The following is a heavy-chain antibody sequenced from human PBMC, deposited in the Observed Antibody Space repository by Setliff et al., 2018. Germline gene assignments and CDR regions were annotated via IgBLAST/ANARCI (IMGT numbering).Heavy chain of an antibody. CDR2: ISSSGGST. CDR1: GFTFSSYA. J-gene: IGHJ3*02. Sequence: LRLSCAASGFTFSSYAMHWVRQAPGKGLEYVSAISSSGGSTYYADSVKDRFTISRDNSKNTLYLQMGSLRAEDMAVYYCARERGEYYYDSSGYYLDAFDIWGQGTMVTVSS. V-gene: IGHV3-64*02. CDR3: ARERGEYYYDSSGYYLDAFDI. D-gene: IGHD3-22*01.